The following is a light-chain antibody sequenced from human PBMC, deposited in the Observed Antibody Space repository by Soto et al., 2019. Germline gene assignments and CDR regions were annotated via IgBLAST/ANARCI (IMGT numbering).Light chain of an antibody. V-gene: IGKV3-15*01. J-gene: IGKJ1*01. CDR3: QQYGSSPWT. CDR1: QSIRNN. Sequence: EIVMTQSPATLSVSPGERATLSCRASQSIRNNLAWYQQRPGQSPTLLIYGASTRAPGVPANFRGSGSGTEFTLTISRLEPEDFAVYYCQQYGSSPWTFGQGTKVDIK. CDR2: GAS.